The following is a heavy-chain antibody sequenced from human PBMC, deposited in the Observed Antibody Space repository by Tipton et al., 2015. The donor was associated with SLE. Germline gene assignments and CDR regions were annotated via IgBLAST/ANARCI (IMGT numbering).Heavy chain of an antibody. CDR3: TRDRADILTGFDY. CDR2: ISGSGGST. Sequence: GSLRLSCAASGFTFKTFPMSWVRQAPGKGLEWVSSISGSGGSTYNADSVKGRFTVSRDNSQNTLFLQMDSLKTEDTALYYCTRDRADILTGFDYWGQGTLVTVSS. D-gene: IGHD3-9*01. CDR1: GFTFKTFP. J-gene: IGHJ4*02. V-gene: IGHV3-23*01.